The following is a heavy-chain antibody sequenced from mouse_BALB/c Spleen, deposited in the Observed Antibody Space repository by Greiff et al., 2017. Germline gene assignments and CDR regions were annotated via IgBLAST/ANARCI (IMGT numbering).Heavy chain of an antibody. V-gene: IGHV5-6*01. J-gene: IGHJ2*01. CDR3: ARRDYYGSSYAYYFDY. CDR1: GFTFSSYG. D-gene: IGHD1-1*01. Sequence: EVQLVESGGDLVKPGGSLKLSCAASGFTFSSYGMSWVRQTPDKRLEWVATISSGGSYTYYPDSVKGRFTISRDNSKNTLYLQMSSLKSEDTAMYYCARRDYYGSSYAYYFDYWGQGTTLTVSS. CDR2: ISSGGSYT.